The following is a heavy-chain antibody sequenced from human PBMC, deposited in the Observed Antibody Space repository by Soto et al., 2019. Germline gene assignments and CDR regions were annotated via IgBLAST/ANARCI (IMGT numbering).Heavy chain of an antibody. CDR1: GFTFSNYG. J-gene: IGHJ6*03. Sequence: QVRLVESGGGVVQPGRSLRLSCAASGFTFSNYGMHWVRQAPGKGLEWVTVIWYDGSNKYYADSVKGRFTISRDNSKNTLYLQIDSLRAEDTAVYYCARGAGGYYYYMDVWGKGTAVTVSS. CDR3: ARGAGGYYYYMDV. CDR2: IWYDGSNK. V-gene: IGHV3-33*01.